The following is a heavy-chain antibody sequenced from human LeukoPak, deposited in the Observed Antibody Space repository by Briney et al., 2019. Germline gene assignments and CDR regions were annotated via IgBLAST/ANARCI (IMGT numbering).Heavy chain of an antibody. J-gene: IGHJ4*02. CDR2: IYYSGST. V-gene: IGHV4-31*11. CDR1: GGSFSGYY. D-gene: IGHD3-3*01. Sequence: SETLSLTCAVYGGSFSGYYWSWIRQHPGKGLEWIGYIYYSGSTYYNPSLKSRVTISVDTSKNQFSLKLSSVTAADTAVYYCARAGPYDFWSGYPYYFDYWGQGTLVTVSS. CDR3: ARAGPYDFWSGYPYYFDY.